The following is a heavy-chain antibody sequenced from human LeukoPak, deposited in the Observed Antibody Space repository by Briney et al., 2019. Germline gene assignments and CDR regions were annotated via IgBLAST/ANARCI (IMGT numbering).Heavy chain of an antibody. CDR2: IYYSGST. V-gene: IGHV4-39*07. CDR3: ARVYDSSGYYLYYYYMDV. Sequence: SETLSLTCTVSGGSINSSSYYWGWIRQPPGKGLEWIGSIYYSGSTYYNPSLKSRVTISVDTSKNQFSLKLSSVTAADTAVYYCARVYDSSGYYLYYYYMDVWGKGTTVTVSS. CDR1: GGSINSSSYY. J-gene: IGHJ6*03. D-gene: IGHD3-22*01.